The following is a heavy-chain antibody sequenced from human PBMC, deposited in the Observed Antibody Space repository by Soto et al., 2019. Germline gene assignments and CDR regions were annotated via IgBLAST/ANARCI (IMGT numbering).Heavy chain of an antibody. CDR3: ARDSSYYYDSTMDY. J-gene: IGHJ4*01. V-gene: IGHV3-11*01. D-gene: IGHD3-22*01. CDR2: ISSSGSTI. CDR1: GFTFSDYY. Sequence: KTGGSLRLSCAASGFTFSDYYMSWIRQAPGKGLEWVSYISSSGSTIYYADSVKGRFTISRDNAKNSLYLQMNSLRAEDTAVYYCARDSSYYYDSTMDYWGQGTLVTVSS.